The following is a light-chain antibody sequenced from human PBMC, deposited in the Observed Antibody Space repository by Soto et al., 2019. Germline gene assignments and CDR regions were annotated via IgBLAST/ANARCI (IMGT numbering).Light chain of an antibody. CDR1: QSVTSH. V-gene: IGKV3-15*01. J-gene: IGKJ4*01. Sequence: EVVMTQSPATLSVSPGQRVTLSCRASQSVTSHLAWYQQKPGQPPRLLISGASAGATGVPARFSGSGSGPEFTLTISSLQSEDFAIYYCQQYNDWPLTFGGGTKVEI. CDR2: GAS. CDR3: QQYNDWPLT.